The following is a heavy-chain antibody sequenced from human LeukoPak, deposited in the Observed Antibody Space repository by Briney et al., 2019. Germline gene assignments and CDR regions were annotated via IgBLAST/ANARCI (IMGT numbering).Heavy chain of an antibody. CDR2: IYYSGNT. D-gene: IGHD3/OR15-3a*01. CDR1: GGSISSTNW. V-gene: IGHV4-4*02. Sequence: SGTLSLTCAVSGGSISSTNWWSWVRQPPGKGLEWIGSIYYSGNTYYNASLKSQVSISIDTSKNQFSLRLTSVTAADTAVYYCARQTGSGLFILPGGQGTLVTVSS. CDR3: ARQTGSGLFILP. J-gene: IGHJ4*02.